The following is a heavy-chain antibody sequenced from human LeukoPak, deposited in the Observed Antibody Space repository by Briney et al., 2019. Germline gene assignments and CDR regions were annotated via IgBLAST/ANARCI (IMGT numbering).Heavy chain of an antibody. V-gene: IGHV3-48*03. J-gene: IGHJ4*02. D-gene: IGHD1-26*01. CDR1: GFTFSSYE. CDR2: ISSSGSTI. CDR3: ARGTRHGWELVV. Sequence: GGSLGLSCAASGFTFSSYEMNWVRQAPGKGLEWVSFISSSGSTISYADSVKGRFTISRDNAKNSLFLQMNSLRAEDTAVYYCARGTRHGWELVVWGLGTLVTVSS.